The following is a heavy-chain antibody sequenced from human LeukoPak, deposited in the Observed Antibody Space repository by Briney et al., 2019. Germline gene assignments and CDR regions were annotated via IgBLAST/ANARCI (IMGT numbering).Heavy chain of an antibody. V-gene: IGHV3-23*01. J-gene: IGHJ4*02. Sequence: GGSLRLSCAASGFTFSSYAISWVRQAPGKGLECVSAISGSGGSTYYADSVKGRFTISRDNSKNTLYLQMNSLRAEDTAVYYCATQRDYWFGELLNFDYWGQGTLVTVSS. D-gene: IGHD3-10*01. CDR2: ISGSGGST. CDR3: ATQRDYWFGELLNFDY. CDR1: GFTFSSYA.